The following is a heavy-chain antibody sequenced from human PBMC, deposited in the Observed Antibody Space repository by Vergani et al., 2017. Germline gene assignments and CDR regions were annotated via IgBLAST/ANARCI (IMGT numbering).Heavy chain of an antibody. V-gene: IGHV3-33*01. CDR2: IWYDGSNK. J-gene: IGHJ4*02. Sequence: QVQLVESGGGVVQPGRSLRLSCAASGFTFSSYGMHWVRQAPGKGLEWVAVIWYDGSNKYYADSVKGRFTISRDNSKNTLYLQMNSLRAEDTAVYYCARCPRSKYYFDYWGQGTLVTVSS. CDR1: GFTFSSYG. CDR3: ARCPRSKYYFDY.